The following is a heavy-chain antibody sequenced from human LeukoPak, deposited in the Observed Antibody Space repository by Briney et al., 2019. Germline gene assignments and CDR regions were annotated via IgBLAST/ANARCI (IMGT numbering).Heavy chain of an antibody. CDR1: GGSFSGYN. V-gene: IGHV4-34*01. Sequence: PSGTLSLTCAAYGGSFSGYNWSWIRQPPGKGLEWIGEINQSGITKHNPSIKGRVTISVDTSKNQFSLKLSSVTGADTAVYYCARGPDIVVVPAAIVTDVWGEGTTVTVSS. D-gene: IGHD2-2*01. CDR3: ARGPDIVVVPAAIVTDV. CDR2: INQSGIT. J-gene: IGHJ6*04.